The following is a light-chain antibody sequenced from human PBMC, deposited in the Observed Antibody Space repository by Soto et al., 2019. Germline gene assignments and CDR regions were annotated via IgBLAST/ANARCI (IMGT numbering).Light chain of an antibody. J-gene: IGLJ1*01. V-gene: IGLV1-40*01. CDR2: GNS. CDR1: SSNIGAGYD. CDR3: QSYDSSLSGNV. Sequence: QSVLTQPPSVSGAPGQRVTVSCTGSSSNIGAGYDVHWYQQLPGTAPKLLIYGNSNRPSGVPDRFSGSKFGTSASLAITGLQAEDEADYYCQSYDSSLSGNVFXTGTKVTVL.